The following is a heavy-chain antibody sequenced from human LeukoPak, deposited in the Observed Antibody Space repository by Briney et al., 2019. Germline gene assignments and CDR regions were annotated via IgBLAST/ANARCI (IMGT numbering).Heavy chain of an antibody. CDR1: GFTFSSYA. D-gene: IGHD3-16*02. CDR2: ISGSGGST. CDR3: AKVPTITFGGVIVTPYYFDY. Sequence: GSLRLSCAASGFTFSSYAMSWVRQAPGKGLEWVSAISGSGGSTYYADSVKGRFTISRDNSKNTLYLQMNSLRAEDTAVYYCAKVPTITFGGVIVTPYYFDYWGQGTLVTVSS. V-gene: IGHV3-23*01. J-gene: IGHJ4*02.